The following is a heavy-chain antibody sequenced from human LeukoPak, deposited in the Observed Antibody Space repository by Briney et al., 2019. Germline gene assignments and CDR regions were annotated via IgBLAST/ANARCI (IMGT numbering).Heavy chain of an antibody. V-gene: IGHV1-18*01. CDR1: GYTFTSYG. CDR3: ARDPAYGDPLDY. Sequence: ASVKVSCKASGYTFTSYGISWVRQAPGQGLEWMGWISAYNGNTNYVQKLQGRVTMTTDTSTSTAYMELRSLRSDDTAVYYCARDPAYGDPLDYWGQGTLVTVSS. D-gene: IGHD4-17*01. J-gene: IGHJ4*02. CDR2: ISAYNGNT.